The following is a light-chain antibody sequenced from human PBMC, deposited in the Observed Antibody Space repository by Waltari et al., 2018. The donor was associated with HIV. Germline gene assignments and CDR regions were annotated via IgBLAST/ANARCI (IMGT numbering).Light chain of an antibody. CDR1: RSNIESNN. V-gene: IGLV1-47*01. CDR2: MNN. J-gene: IGLJ3*02. Sequence: QSVLTQPPSASATPGQRVTISRSGSRSNIESNNVYSYQQLPGTPPNLLIYMNNQRPSVVPDRFSGSKSGTSASLAISGLRSEDEAAYYCAAWDGSLSGRVFGGGTKLTVL. CDR3: AAWDGSLSGRV.